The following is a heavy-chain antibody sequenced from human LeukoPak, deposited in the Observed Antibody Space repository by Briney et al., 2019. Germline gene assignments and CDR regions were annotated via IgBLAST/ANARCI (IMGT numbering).Heavy chain of an antibody. Sequence: SETLSLXCAVYGGSFSGYYWSWIRQPPGKGLEWIGEINHSGSTNYNPSLKSRVTISVDTSKNQFSLKLSSVTAADTAVYYCARGPPELRFLEWLFRVAALDIWGQGTMVTVSS. CDR3: ARGPPELRFLEWLFRVAALDI. V-gene: IGHV4-34*01. CDR1: GGSFSGYY. D-gene: IGHD3-3*01. J-gene: IGHJ3*02. CDR2: INHSGST.